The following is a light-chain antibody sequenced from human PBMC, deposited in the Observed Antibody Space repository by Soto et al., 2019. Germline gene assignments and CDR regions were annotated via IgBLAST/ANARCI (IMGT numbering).Light chain of an antibody. CDR2: ATS. CDR1: QSISTY. J-gene: IGKJ1*01. V-gene: IGKV1-39*01. Sequence: DIQMTQSPSSLSASVGDRVTITCRASQSISTYLNWYHQQPGRAPKLLIYATSRLQSGVASRFSGRGSGTDFTLTISSLQPGDFATYFCQQTYSTPWTFGQGTKVEIK. CDR3: QQTYSTPWT.